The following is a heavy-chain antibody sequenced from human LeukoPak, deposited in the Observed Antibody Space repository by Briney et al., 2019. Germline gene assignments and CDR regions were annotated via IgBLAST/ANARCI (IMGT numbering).Heavy chain of an antibody. Sequence: GGSLRLSCAASGFTFSSYAMSWVRQAPGNGLEWVSTISGSGGSTYYADSVKGRFTISRDNSKNTLFLQMSSLRAEDTAVYYCAKAANYYGSGSYYNHFDYWGQGTLVTVSS. V-gene: IGHV3-23*01. D-gene: IGHD3-10*01. CDR3: AKAANYYGSGSYYNHFDY. CDR2: ISGSGGST. J-gene: IGHJ4*02. CDR1: GFTFSSYA.